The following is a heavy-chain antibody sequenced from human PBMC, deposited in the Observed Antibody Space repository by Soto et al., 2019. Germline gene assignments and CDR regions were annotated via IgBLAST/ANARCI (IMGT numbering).Heavy chain of an antibody. CDR2: ISGSGGSR. CDR3: AKEGTAEWIHYYYPTDV. J-gene: IGHJ6*02. CDR1: GFNFSSFC. Sequence: EVQLLESGGGLVQPGGVLRLFCAGPGFNFSSFCLAWVRQGPGKGLGGVSTISGSGGSRFYAASVKGRFTLTRDNSKDTVYLQMNSLRVEDTAFYYCAKEGTAEWIHYYYPTDVWGRGTPVTVSS. D-gene: IGHD5-18*01. V-gene: IGHV3-23*01.